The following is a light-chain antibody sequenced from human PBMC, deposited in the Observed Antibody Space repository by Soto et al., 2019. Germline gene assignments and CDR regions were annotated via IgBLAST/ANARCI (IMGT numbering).Light chain of an antibody. V-gene: IGKV3-11*01. CDR3: QQRGNWPLT. CDR1: PSVGSY. CDR2: DAS. J-gene: IGKJ1*01. Sequence: IVLTQSPATLSLSPGERATLSCRASPSVGSYFAWYQHKPGQAPRLLIYDASNRATGIPARFSGSGSGTDFTLTISSREPDDFAVYCCQQRGNWPLTLGQGTRVDIK.